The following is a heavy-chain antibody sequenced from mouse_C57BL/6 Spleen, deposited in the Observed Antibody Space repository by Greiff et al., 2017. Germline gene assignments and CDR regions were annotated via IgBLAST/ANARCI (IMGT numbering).Heavy chain of an antibody. CDR1: GFTLSDYG. V-gene: IGHV5-17*01. CDR3: ARGDWYFDV. Sequence: EVQLVESGGGLVKPGGSLKLSCAASGFTLSDYGMHWVRQAPEKGLEWVAYISSGSSTIYYADTVKGRFTISRDNAKNTLFLQMTSLRSEDTAMYYCARGDWYFDVWGTGTTVSVAS. J-gene: IGHJ1*03. CDR2: ISSGSSTI.